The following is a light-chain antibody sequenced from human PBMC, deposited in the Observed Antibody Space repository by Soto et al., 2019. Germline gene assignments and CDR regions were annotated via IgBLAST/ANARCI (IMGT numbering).Light chain of an antibody. Sequence: QSALTQPASVSGSPGQSITISCTGTSSDVGSYNLVSWYQQHPGKAPKLMIYEGSKRPSGVSNRFSGSKSGNTAPLTISGLQAEDEADYYCCSYAGSSTSVFGGGTKVTVL. CDR1: SSDVGSYNL. V-gene: IGLV2-23*01. J-gene: IGLJ2*01. CDR2: EGS. CDR3: CSYAGSSTSV.